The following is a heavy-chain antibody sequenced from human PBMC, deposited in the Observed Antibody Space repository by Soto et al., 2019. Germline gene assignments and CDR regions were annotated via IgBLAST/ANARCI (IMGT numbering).Heavy chain of an antibody. J-gene: IGHJ6*02. CDR3: ARDAGESFGRMNYYYYGMDV. CDR1: GFTFSSYA. V-gene: IGHV3-30-3*01. D-gene: IGHD3-10*01. Sequence: GGSLRLSCAASGFTFSSYAMHWVRQAPGKGLEWVAVISYDGSNKYYADSVKGRFTISRDNSKNTLYLQMNSLRAEDTAVYYCARDAGESFGRMNYYYYGMDVWGQGTTVTVSS. CDR2: ISYDGSNK.